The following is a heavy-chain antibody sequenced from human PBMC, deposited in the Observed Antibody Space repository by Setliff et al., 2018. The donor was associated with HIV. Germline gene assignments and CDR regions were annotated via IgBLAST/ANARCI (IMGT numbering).Heavy chain of an antibody. CDR3: AKKARRGYSYDDAFDI. V-gene: IGHV3-7*03. D-gene: IGHD5-18*01. Sequence: PGGSLRLSCEVSGFTFSSYIMSWVRQAPGKGLEWVANINEGGSDQYYVDSVKGRLTISRDNAKNSLYLQMNSLRAEDTALYYCAKKARRGYSYDDAFDIWGQGTLVTVSS. J-gene: IGHJ3*02. CDR2: INEGGSDQ. CDR1: GFTFSSYI.